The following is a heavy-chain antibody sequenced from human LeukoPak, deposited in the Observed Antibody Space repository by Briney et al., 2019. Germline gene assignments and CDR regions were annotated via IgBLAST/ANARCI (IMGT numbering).Heavy chain of an antibody. Sequence: HPGGSLRLSCASSGFTFSNYWMTWVRQAPGKGLEWVANIKEDESEKHYSDSVKGRFTISRDNAKKSLYLQMNSLRAEDTAVYFCARDLTPYNGGWYDACDIWGPGTMVTVSS. CDR1: GFTFSNYW. CDR2: IKEDESEK. V-gene: IGHV3-7*03. J-gene: IGHJ3*02. CDR3: ARDLTPYNGGWYDACDI. D-gene: IGHD6-19*01.